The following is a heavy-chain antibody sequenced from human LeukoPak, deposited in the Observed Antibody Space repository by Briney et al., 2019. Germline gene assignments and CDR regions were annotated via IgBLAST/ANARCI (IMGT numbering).Heavy chain of an antibody. CDR2: IYYSGST. CDR1: GGSISSYY. CDR3: AGMTRSGTTEEY. Sequence: PSETLSLTCTVSGGSISSYYWSWIRQPPGKGLEWIGYIYYSGSTNYNPSLKSRVTISVDTSKNQFSLKLSSVTAADTAVYYCAGMTRSGTTEEYWGQGTLVTVSS. J-gene: IGHJ4*02. V-gene: IGHV4-59*01. D-gene: IGHD4-17*01.